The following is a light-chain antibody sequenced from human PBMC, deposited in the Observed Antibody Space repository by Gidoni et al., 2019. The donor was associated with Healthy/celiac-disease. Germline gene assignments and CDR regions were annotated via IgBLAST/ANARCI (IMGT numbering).Light chain of an antibody. V-gene: IGLV2-23*01. J-gene: IGLJ3*02. CDR3: CSYAGSSTWV. Sequence: QSALTQPASVSGSPGQSITISCTGTSSDVGSYNLVSWYTPHPGKAPKLMIYEGSKRPSGVSNRFSGSKSGNTASLTISGLQAEDEADYYCCSYAGSSTWVFGGGTKLTGL. CDR1: SSDVGSYNL. CDR2: EGS.